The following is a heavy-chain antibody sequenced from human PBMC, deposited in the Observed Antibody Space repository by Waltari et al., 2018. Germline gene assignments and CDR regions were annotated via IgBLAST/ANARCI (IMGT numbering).Heavy chain of an antibody. V-gene: IGHV4-59*01. CDR1: GGSISSYY. Sequence: QVQLQESGPGLVKPSETLSLTCTVSGGSISSYYWSWIRQPPGKGLEWIGYIYYSGSTNYNPSRKSRVTISVDTSKNQFSLKLSSVTAADTAVYDCARVTFDSRHYGMDVWGQGTTVTVSS. D-gene: IGHD3-22*01. CDR3: ARVTFDSRHYGMDV. J-gene: IGHJ6*02. CDR2: IYYSGST.